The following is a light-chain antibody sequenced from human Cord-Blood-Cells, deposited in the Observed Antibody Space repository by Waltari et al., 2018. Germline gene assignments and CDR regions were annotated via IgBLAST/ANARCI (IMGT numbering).Light chain of an antibody. CDR3: QQYNNWPPVKTPLT. Sequence: EIVMTQSPATLSVSPGERATLPCRASQSVSSNLAWYQQKPGQAPGLLIYGASTRATGIPARFSGSGSGTEFTLTISSLQSEDFAVYYCQQYNNWPPVKTPLTFGGGTKVEIK. CDR2: GAS. J-gene: IGKJ4*01. CDR1: QSVSSN. V-gene: IGKV3D-15*01.